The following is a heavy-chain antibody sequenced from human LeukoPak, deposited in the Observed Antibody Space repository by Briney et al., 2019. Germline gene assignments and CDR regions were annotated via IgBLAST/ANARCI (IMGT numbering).Heavy chain of an antibody. V-gene: IGHV4-59*07. D-gene: IGHD5-18*01. Sequence: PSDTLSLTCTVSGGSICSYYWNWLRQPPGRGLEWIGCTYYSGSTNSNPSLKSRVTISVSTSKNQVSLKLSSVTAADTAVYYCARGSLNPKSGSTYGPAVMDVWGQGTTVTVFS. CDR3: ARGSLNPKSGSTYGPAVMDV. CDR1: GGSICSYY. J-gene: IGHJ6*02. CDR2: TYYSGST.